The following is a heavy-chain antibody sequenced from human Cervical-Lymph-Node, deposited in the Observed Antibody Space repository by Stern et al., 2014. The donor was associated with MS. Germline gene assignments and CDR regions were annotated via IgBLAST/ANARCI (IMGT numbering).Heavy chain of an antibody. J-gene: IGHJ4*02. CDR1: GFTFSSYG. Sequence: VQLVESGGDVVQPGRSLRLSCAASGFTFSSYGMHWVRQAPGKGLEWVAIIWYDGSNKYYRGSVRGRFTISRDNSKNTLYLQMNSLRAEDTAVYYCAKEHARYDILTGPMDYWGQGTLVTVSS. CDR3: AKEHARYDILTGPMDY. CDR2: IWYDGSNK. V-gene: IGHV3-33*06. D-gene: IGHD3-9*01.